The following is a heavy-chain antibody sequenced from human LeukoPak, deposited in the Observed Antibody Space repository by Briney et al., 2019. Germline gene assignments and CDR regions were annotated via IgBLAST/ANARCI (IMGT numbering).Heavy chain of an antibody. V-gene: IGHV1-69*02. D-gene: IGHD2-15*01. CDR3: ASSSGGEAGIDY. J-gene: IGHJ4*02. CDR2: IIPILGIA. Sequence: SVKVSCKASGGTFSSYTISWVRQAPGQGLEWMGKIIPILGIANYAQKFQGRVTITADKSTSTAYMELSSLRSEDTAVYYCASSSGGEAGIDYWGQGTLVTVSS. CDR1: GGTFSSYT.